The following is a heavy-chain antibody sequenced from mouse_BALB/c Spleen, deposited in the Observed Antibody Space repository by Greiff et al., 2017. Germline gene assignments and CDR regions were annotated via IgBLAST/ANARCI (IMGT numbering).Heavy chain of an antibody. D-gene: IGHD2-3*01. J-gene: IGHJ3*01. V-gene: IGHV3-2*02. CDR3: ARDGSGSPAWFAY. CDR1: GYSITSDYA. Sequence: EVHLVESGPGLVKPSQSLSLTCTVTGYSITSDYAWNWIRQFPGNKLEWMGYISYSGSTSYNPSLKSRISITRDTSKNQFFLQLNSVTTEDTATYYCARDGSGSPAWFAYWGQGTLVTVSA. CDR2: ISYSGST.